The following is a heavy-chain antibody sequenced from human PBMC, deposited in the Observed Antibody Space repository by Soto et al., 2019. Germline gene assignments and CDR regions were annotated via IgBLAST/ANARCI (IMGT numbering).Heavy chain of an antibody. D-gene: IGHD3-10*01. CDR2: INWNGGST. CDR1: GFTFDDYG. V-gene: IGHV3-20*04. J-gene: IGHJ4*02. CDR3: ARGPPRIYGSGSYYNSH. Sequence: GGSLRLSCAASGFTFDDYGMSWVRQAPGKGLEWVSGINWNGGSTVYADSVKGRFTISRDNAKNSLYLQMNSLRAEDTALYYCARGPPRIYGSGSYYNSHWGQGTLVTVSS.